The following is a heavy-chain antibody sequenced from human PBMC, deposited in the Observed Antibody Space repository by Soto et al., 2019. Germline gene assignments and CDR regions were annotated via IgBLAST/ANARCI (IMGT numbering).Heavy chain of an antibody. CDR2: IFYSGTT. CDR1: GGSLSRYF. CDR3: ARGRGGTYDAFDI. D-gene: IGHD1-26*01. V-gene: IGHV4-59*01. Sequence: QVQLRESGPGLVKPSGTLSLTCTVSGGSLSRYFWSWIRQPPGKGLEWIGCIFYSGTTNYNPSLKSRVTILLDTSKNQFSLNLVSVTAAYTAFYYCARGRGGTYDAFDIWGQGTLVSVSS. J-gene: IGHJ3*02.